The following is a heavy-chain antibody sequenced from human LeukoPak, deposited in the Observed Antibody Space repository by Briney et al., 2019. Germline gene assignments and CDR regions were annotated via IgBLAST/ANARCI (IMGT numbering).Heavy chain of an antibody. CDR1: GGSFSGYY. CDR3: AREWSGYPLLDV. J-gene: IGHJ6*04. V-gene: IGHV4-34*01. Sequence: SETPSLTCAVYGGSFSGYYWSWIRQPPGKGLEWIGEINHSGSTNYNPSLKSRVTISVDTSKNQFSLKLSSVTAADTAVYYCAREWSGYPLLDVWGKGTTVTVSS. D-gene: IGHD3-3*01. CDR2: INHSGST.